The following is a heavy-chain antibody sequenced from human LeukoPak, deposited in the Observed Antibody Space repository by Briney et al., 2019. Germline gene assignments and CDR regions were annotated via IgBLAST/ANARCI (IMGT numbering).Heavy chain of an antibody. CDR1: GGSISSYY. J-gene: IGHJ5*02. V-gene: IGHV4-59*01. CDR2: IYHSGST. D-gene: IGHD6-13*01. CDR3: ARDRRYSSCWINWFDP. Sequence: SETLSLTCTVSGGSISSYYWSWIRQPPGKGLEWIGYIYHSGSTNYNPSLKSRVTISVDTSKNQFSLKLSSVTAADTAVYYCARDRRYSSCWINWFDPWGQGTLVTVSS.